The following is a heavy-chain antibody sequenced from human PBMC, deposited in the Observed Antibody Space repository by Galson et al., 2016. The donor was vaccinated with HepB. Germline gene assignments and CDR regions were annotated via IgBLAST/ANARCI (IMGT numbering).Heavy chain of an antibody. CDR1: GYSFSSYW. J-gene: IGHJ4*02. V-gene: IGHV5-51*01. CDR3: TTSSFRYGGHSIDF. CDR2: IYPADSDA. D-gene: IGHD4-23*01. Sequence: QSGAEVKKPGESLKISCKGSGYSFSSYWIGWVRQMPGKGLESMGIIYPADSDASYSPSFQGQVTISVDKSISTAYLQWSSLKASDTAMYYCTTSSFRYGGHSIDFWGQGTLVTVSS.